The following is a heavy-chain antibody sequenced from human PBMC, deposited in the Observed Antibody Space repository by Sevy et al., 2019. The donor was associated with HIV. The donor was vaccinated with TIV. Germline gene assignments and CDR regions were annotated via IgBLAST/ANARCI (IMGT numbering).Heavy chain of an antibody. CDR2: IFSDGSIQ. V-gene: IGHV3-33*01. CDR3: AGGSPSDWYLDS. CDR1: GFTFSNFG. J-gene: IGHJ4*02. D-gene: IGHD6-19*01. Sequence: GGSLRLSCAASGFTFSNFGMHWVRQAPGKGLEWVAAIFSDGSIQYYEDSVKGRFTIFRDNSKNTQYLQMNSLRAEDTAVDYCAGGSPSDWYLDSWGQGTLVTVSS.